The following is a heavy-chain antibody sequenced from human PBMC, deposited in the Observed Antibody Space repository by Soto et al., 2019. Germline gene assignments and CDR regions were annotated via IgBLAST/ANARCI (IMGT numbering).Heavy chain of an antibody. CDR3: VRRPGDGVLDH. D-gene: IGHD3-3*01. CDR1: GYDFTSFW. J-gene: IGHJ4*02. V-gene: IGHV5-51*01. CDR2: FFPADSET. Sequence: PGESLKISCKGSGYDFTSFWIGWVRQTPGKGLELMGIFFPADSETGYSPPFQGQVTVSADKSINTAYLQWSSLKASDTAIYYCVRRPGDGVLDHWGQGTRVTVSS.